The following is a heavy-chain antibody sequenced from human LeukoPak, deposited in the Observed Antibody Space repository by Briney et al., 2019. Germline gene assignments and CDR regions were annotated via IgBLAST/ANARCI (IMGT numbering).Heavy chain of an antibody. CDR3: ARYTGSYNAIDY. Sequence: TPGGSLRLSCAASGFTFSAYEMNWVRQAPGKGLEWVAYISSGQTIYYADSVKGRFTISRDNAKNTLYLQMNSLRAEDTAVYYCARYTGSYNAIDYWGQGALVTVSS. CDR1: GFTFSAYE. D-gene: IGHD1-26*01. J-gene: IGHJ4*02. CDR2: ISSGQTI. V-gene: IGHV3-69-1*01.